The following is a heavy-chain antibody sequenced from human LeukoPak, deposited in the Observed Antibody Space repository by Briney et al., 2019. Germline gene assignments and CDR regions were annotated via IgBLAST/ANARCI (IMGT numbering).Heavy chain of an antibody. Sequence: GGSLRLSCAASGFTFSSYWMNWVRQAPGKGLEWVANIKHDGSEKYYVDSVKGRFTISRDNAKSSLFLQMNSLRVEDTAVYYCARGMTTGDWGQGALVAVSS. D-gene: IGHD4-17*01. J-gene: IGHJ4*02. V-gene: IGHV3-7*05. CDR3: ARGMTTGD. CDR1: GFTFSSYW. CDR2: IKHDGSEK.